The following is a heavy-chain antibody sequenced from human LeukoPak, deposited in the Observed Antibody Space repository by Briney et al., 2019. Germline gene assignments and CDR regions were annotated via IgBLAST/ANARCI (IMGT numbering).Heavy chain of an antibody. CDR2: IYDSGST. J-gene: IGHJ4*02. CDR1: GYSISSGYY. CDR3: ARAAYMVRAITGCDY. D-gene: IGHD3-10*01. V-gene: IGHV4-38-2*02. Sequence: TPSETLSLTCTVSGYSISSGYYWGWIRQPPGQGLEWIGIIYDSGSTYYNPSLKSRVTISVDTSKNQFCMKMSSVTAADTAFYYCARAAYMVRAITGCDYWGQGTLVTVSS.